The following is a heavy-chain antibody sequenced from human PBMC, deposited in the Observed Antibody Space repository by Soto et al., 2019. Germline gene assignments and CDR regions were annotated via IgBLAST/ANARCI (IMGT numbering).Heavy chain of an antibody. CDR2: IKQDGSEK. J-gene: IGHJ3*02. CDR3: ARDWLGYCSGGSCSYAFDI. CDR1: GFTFSSYW. V-gene: IGHV3-7*01. Sequence: GGSLRLSCAAPGFTFSSYWMSWVRQAPGKGLEWVANIKQDGSEKYYVDSVKGRFTISRDNAKNSLYLQMNSLRAEDTAVYYCARDWLGYCSGGSCSYAFDIWGQGTMVTVSS. D-gene: IGHD2-15*01.